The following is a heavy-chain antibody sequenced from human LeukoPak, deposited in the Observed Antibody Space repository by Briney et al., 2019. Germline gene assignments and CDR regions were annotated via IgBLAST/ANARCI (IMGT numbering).Heavy chain of an antibody. V-gene: IGHV3-23*01. J-gene: IGHJ6*02. CDR1: GFTFTSYS. CDR3: ARVRITMIVVEDYGMDV. Sequence: GGSLRLSCAASGFTFTSYSMSWVRQAPGKGLEWVSGTSDRGDYTYYAGSVKGRFTISRDNSKNTLYLQMNSLRAEDTAVYYCARVRITMIVVEDYGMDVWGQGTTVTVSS. CDR2: TSDRGDYT. D-gene: IGHD3-22*01.